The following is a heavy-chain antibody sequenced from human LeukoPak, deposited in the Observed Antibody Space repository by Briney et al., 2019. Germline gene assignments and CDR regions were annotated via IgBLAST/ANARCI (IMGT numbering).Heavy chain of an antibody. CDR3: ARALVQWLVPKYYFDY. V-gene: IGHV4-39*01. Sequence: SETLSLTCTVSGGSISSSSYYWGWIRQPPGKGLEWIGSIYYSGSTYFNPPLKSRVTISVDTSKNQFSLKLTSVTAADTAVYYCARALVQWLVPKYYFDYWGQGTLVTVSS. D-gene: IGHD6-19*01. CDR2: IYYSGST. J-gene: IGHJ4*02. CDR1: GGSISSSSYY.